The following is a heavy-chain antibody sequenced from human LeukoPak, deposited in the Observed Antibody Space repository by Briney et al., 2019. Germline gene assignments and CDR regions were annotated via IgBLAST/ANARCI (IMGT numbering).Heavy chain of an antibody. V-gene: IGHV4-4*07. D-gene: IGHD6-19*01. Sequence: SETLSLTCTVSGGSISTYYWSWIRQPAGKGLEWIGRIYTSGSTNYNPSLKSRVTMSVDTSKNQFSLQLNSVTPEDTAVYYCARDFLMAVAGNWFDPWGQGTLVTVSS. CDR3: ARDFLMAVAGNWFDP. J-gene: IGHJ5*02. CDR2: IYTSGST. CDR1: GGSISTYY.